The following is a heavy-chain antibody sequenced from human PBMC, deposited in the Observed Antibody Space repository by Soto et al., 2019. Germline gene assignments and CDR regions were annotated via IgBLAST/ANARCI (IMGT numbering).Heavy chain of an antibody. D-gene: IGHD7-27*01. J-gene: IGHJ4*02. CDR1: GGTFSGHA. V-gene: IGHV1-69*06. CDR3: ARGPNWGYRFAS. Sequence: QVQLVQSGAEVKKPGSSVKVSCEASGGTFSGHAISWVRQAPGQGPEWMGGLIPLFGTTQHAQNFQARLTITADKSTSTAYMQLTSLRFDDTAMYYCARGPNWGYRFASWGQGTLVTVSS. CDR2: LIPLFGTT.